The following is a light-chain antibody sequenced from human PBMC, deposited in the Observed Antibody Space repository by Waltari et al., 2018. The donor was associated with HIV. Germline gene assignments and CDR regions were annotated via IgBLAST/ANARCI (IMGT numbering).Light chain of an antibody. Sequence: QSALTQPASISASPGQTISISCRGTSDDVGLYNFVSWYRQKSGMAPQLILYGYSTRPSGGDSRFTGSKSGNTASLTISGLLTEDEADYYCSSYTVSHTLVFGGGTKLTVL. CDR2: GYS. V-gene: IGLV2-14*03. CDR3: SSYTVSHTLV. J-gene: IGLJ3*02. CDR1: SDDVGLYNF.